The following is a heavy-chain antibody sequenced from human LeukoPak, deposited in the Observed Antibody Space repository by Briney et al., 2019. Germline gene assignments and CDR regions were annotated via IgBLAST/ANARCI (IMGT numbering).Heavy chain of an antibody. V-gene: IGHV4-30-4*01. CDR1: GGSISSGDYY. Sequence: PSQTRSLTCTVSGGSISSGDYYWRWIRQPPGKGLEWIGYIYYSGSTYYDPSLKSRVTISVDTSKNQFSLKLSSVTAADTAVYYCARANYDSSGYYQRLTWFDPWGQGTLVTVSS. CDR2: IYYSGST. D-gene: IGHD3-22*01. J-gene: IGHJ5*02. CDR3: ARANYDSSGYYQRLTWFDP.